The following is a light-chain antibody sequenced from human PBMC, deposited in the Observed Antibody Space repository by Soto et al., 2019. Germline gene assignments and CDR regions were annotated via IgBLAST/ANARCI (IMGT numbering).Light chain of an antibody. Sequence: ELVLTQSPGILSVSPGERATVSCRASHSVSSRSIDWYQQKLGQAPRLLIYGASSRATGIPDRFSGSGSGTEFTLAISRLETEDFAVYYCQPYGTTVLNFGTGNKVD. J-gene: IGKJ3*01. CDR2: GAS. V-gene: IGKV3-20*01. CDR3: QPYGTTVLN. CDR1: HSVSSRS.